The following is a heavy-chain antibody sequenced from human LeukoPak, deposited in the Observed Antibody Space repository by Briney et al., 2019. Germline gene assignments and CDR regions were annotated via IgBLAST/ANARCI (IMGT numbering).Heavy chain of an antibody. CDR3: ARGGIQLWTFADY. CDR1: GGSVSSGSYY. Sequence: SETPSLTCTVSGGSVSSGSYYWSWIRQPPGKGLEWIGYIYYSGSTNYNPSLKSRVTISVDTSKNQFSLKLSSVTAADTAVYYCARGGIQLWTFADYWGQGTLVTVSS. V-gene: IGHV4-61*01. CDR2: IYYSGST. D-gene: IGHD5-18*01. J-gene: IGHJ4*02.